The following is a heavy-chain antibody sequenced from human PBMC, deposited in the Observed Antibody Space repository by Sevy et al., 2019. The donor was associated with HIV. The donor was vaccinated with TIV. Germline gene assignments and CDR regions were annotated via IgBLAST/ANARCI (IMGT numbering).Heavy chain of an antibody. CDR1: GFTFSSYA. D-gene: IGHD3-10*01. V-gene: IGHV3-23*01. J-gene: IGHJ4*02. Sequence: GGSLRLSCAASGFTFSSYAMGWVRQAPGKGLEWVSGISGGGGSTDYANSVKGRFTVSRDNSRNTLYLQMSSLTAEDTAVYYCAGDYFGSGNYYNPFDYWGQGTLVTVSS. CDR3: AGDYFGSGNYYNPFDY. CDR2: ISGGGGST.